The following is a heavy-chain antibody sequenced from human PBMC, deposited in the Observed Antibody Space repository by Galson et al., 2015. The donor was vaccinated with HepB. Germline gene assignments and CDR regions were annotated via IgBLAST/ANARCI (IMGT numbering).Heavy chain of an antibody. V-gene: IGHV3-23*01. D-gene: IGHD3-22*01. Sequence: SLRLSCAASGFTFSSYAMSWVRQAPGKGLEWVSAISGSGGSTYYADSVKGRFTISRDNSKNTLYLQMNSLRAEDTAVYYCAKEPAPGYYYDSSGDYWGQGTLVTVSS. CDR2: ISGSGGST. CDR3: AKEPAPGYYYDSSGDY. J-gene: IGHJ4*02. CDR1: GFTFSSYA.